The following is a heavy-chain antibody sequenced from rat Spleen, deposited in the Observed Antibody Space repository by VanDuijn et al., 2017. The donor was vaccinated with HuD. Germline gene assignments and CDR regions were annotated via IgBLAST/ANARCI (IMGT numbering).Heavy chain of an antibody. CDR2: MWRSGST. V-gene: IGHV2-45*01. CDR3: ARAPGNGYVMDA. CDR1: GFSLPNYR. J-gene: IGHJ4*01. D-gene: IGHD5-1*01. Sequence: QVQLMESGPGLVQPSETLSLTCTVSGFSLPNYRVHWVRQPPGKGLEWVGVMWRSGSTEYNSGLKSRLSISRDTPKNHIFLKMNSLQSEDTTTYYCARAPGNGYVMDAWGQGASVTVSS.